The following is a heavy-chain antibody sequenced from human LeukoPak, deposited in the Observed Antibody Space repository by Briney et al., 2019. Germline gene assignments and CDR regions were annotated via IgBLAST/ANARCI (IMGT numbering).Heavy chain of an antibody. J-gene: IGHJ4*02. V-gene: IGHV1-18*01. CDR2: ISAYNGNT. CDR3: ARDRGIVVAINPFDY. Sequence: ASVKVSCKVSGYTLTELSMHWVRQAPGKGLEWMGWISAYNGNTNYAQKLQGRVTMTTDTSTSTAYMELRSLRSDDTAVYYCARDRGIVVAINPFDYWGQGTLVTVSS. CDR1: GYTLTELS. D-gene: IGHD2-21*01.